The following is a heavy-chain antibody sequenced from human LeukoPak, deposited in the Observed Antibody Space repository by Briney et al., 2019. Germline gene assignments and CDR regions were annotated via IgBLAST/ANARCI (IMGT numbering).Heavy chain of an antibody. J-gene: IGHJ5*02. D-gene: IGHD6-13*01. CDR1: GYTFTSYD. CDR2: INPNSGGT. Sequence: ASVKVSCKASGYTFTSYDINWVRQAPGQGLEWMGWINPNSGGTNSAQKFQGRVTMTRDTSISTAYMELSRLRFDDTAVYYCARLAAGTRIVLDPWGQGTLVTVSS. CDR3: ARLAAGTRIVLDP. V-gene: IGHV1-2*02.